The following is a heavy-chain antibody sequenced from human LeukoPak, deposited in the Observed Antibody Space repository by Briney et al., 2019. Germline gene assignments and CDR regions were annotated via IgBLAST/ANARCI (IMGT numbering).Heavy chain of an antibody. CDR1: DGSISNYY. D-gene: IGHD2-2*01. CDR3: AREMVVPAAAGWFDP. J-gene: IGHJ5*02. CDR2: IYTSGST. Sequence: PSETLSLTCTVSDGSISNYYWTWIRQPAGKGLEWIGRIYTSGSTNYNPSLKSRVTISVDTSKNQFSLKLSSVTAADTAVYYCAREMVVPAAAGWFDPWGQGTLVTVSS. V-gene: IGHV4-4*07.